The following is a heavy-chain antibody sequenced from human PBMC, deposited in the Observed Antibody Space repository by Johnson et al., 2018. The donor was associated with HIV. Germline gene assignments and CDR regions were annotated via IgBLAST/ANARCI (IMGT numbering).Heavy chain of an antibody. D-gene: IGHD3-3*01. Sequence: VQLVESGGGLIQPGGSLRLSCAASGFTVSSNYMSWVRQAPGKGLEWVSVIYSGGSTYYADSVKGRFTISRDNSKNTLYLQMNSLRAEDTAVYYCARTSLEWLLFAFHIWAQGTMVTVSS. V-gene: IGHV3-53*01. CDR3: ARTSLEWLLFAFHI. J-gene: IGHJ3*02. CDR1: GFTVSSNY. CDR2: IYSGGST.